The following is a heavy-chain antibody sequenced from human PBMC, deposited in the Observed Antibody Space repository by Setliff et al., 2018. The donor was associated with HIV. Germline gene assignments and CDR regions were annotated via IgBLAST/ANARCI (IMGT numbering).Heavy chain of an antibody. Sequence: PGGSLRLSCAASGFTFSNYEMSWVRQAPGKGPEWVSYITGSGDTRYYVDSVKGRFTISRDNAKNSLYLQMNSPRAEDTAVYYCARAVHSGWYYFDYWGQGTLVTVSS. CDR1: GFTFSNYE. CDR3: ARAVHSGWYYFDY. D-gene: IGHD6-19*01. J-gene: IGHJ4*02. V-gene: IGHV3-48*03. CDR2: ITGSGDTR.